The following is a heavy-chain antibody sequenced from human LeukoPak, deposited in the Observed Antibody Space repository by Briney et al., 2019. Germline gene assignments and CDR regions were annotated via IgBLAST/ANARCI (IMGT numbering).Heavy chain of an antibody. D-gene: IGHD3-22*01. CDR3: AKGYYYDNTGYYRHGVFDV. CDR1: GFTFRSYW. J-gene: IGHJ3*01. Sequence: GGSLRLSCAASGFTFRSYWMSWVRQAPGKGLEWVANINQGGSVKYYVDSVKGRFTISRDDAKNSLYVQMNSLRDEDTAVYYCAKGYYYDNTGYYRHGVFDVWGQGTMVTVSS. V-gene: IGHV3-7*01. CDR2: INQGGSVK.